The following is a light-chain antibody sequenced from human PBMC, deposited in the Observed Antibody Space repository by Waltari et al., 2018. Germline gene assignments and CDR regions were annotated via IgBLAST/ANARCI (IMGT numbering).Light chain of an antibody. CDR2: KAS. J-gene: IGKJ3*01. V-gene: IGKV1-6*02. CDR1: QDISHN. Sequence: IQMTQSPSSLSASVGDRVTIPCQASQDISHNLAWYQQKPGKAPKLLIYKASTLQTGVPSRFGGSGSGTDFTLTITSLQFEDFATYFCQHGFGTPFTFGPGTKLDIK. CDR3: QHGFGTPFT.